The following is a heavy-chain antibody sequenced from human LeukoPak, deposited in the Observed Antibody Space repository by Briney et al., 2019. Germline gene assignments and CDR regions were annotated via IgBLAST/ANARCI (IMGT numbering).Heavy chain of an antibody. CDR2: ISNSSNYI. D-gene: IGHD3-3*01. J-gene: IGHJ4*02. Sequence: GGSLGLSRGASRFTFSSYSINGVSQPRAKGREGVSSISNSSNYIYYTEAARGRFTISRDNAKNSLYLQMNSLRAEDTAVYFCARADGGGYWGQGTLATVSS. CDR3: ARADGGGY. V-gene: IGHV3-21*01. CDR1: RFTFSSYS.